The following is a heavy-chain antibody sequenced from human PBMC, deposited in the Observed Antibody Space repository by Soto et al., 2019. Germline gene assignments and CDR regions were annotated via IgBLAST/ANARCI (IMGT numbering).Heavy chain of an antibody. D-gene: IGHD3-10*01. J-gene: IGHJ4*02. CDR3: ARSRSGHYYFDY. Sequence: GGSLRLSCAASGFTFSSYAMSWVRQAPGKGLEWVSAISGSGGSTYYADSVKGRFTISRDNSKNTLYLQMNSLRAEDTAVYYCARSRSGHYYFDYWGQGTLVTVSS. CDR1: GFTFSSYA. CDR2: ISGSGGST. V-gene: IGHV3-23*01.